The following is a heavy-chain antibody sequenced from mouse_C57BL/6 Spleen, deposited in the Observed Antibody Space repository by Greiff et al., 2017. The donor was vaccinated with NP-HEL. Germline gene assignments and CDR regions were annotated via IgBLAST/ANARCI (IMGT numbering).Heavy chain of an antibody. V-gene: IGHV5-9*01. CDR2: ISGGGGNT. Sequence: EVMLVESGGGLVKPGGSLKLSCAASGFTFSSYTMSWVRQTPEKRLEWVATISGGGGNTYYPDSVKGRFTISRDNAKNTLYLQMSSLRSEDTALYYCARHPITTVVEDWYFDVWGTGTTVTVSS. CDR1: GFTFSSYT. J-gene: IGHJ1*03. CDR3: ARHPITTVVEDWYFDV. D-gene: IGHD1-1*01.